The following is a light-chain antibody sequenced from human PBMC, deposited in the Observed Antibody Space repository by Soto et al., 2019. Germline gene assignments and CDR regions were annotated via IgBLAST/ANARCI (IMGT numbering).Light chain of an antibody. CDR1: QSVSSF. V-gene: IGKV3-11*01. CDR2: DAS. J-gene: IGKJ4*01. CDR3: QQRSNWPLT. Sequence: EIVLTQSPATLSLSPGKRATLSCRTSQSVSSFLAWYQQKPGQAPRLLIYDASNRATGIPARFSGSGSGTDFTLTISSLEPEDFAVYYCQQRSNWPLTFGGGTKVEIK.